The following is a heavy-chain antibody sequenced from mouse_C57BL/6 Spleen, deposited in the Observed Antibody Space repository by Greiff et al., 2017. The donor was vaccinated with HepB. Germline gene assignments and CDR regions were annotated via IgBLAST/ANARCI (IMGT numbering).Heavy chain of an antibody. J-gene: IGHJ2*01. V-gene: IGHV1-61*01. CDR1: GYTFTSYW. D-gene: IGHD2-1*01. CDR3: ARDGNYSYYFDY. Sequence: QVQLQQPGAELVRPGSSVKLSCKASGYTFTSYWMDWVKQRPGQGLEWIGNIYPSDSETHYNQKFKDKATLTVDKSSSTAYMQLSSLTSEDSAVYYCARDGNYSYYFDYWGQGTTLTVSS. CDR2: IYPSDSET.